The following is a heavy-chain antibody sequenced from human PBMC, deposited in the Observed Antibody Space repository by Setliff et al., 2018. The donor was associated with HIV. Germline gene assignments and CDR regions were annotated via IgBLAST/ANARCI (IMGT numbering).Heavy chain of an antibody. CDR3: ARHLAEADRYRFSRVHGALKY. D-gene: IGHD3-16*02. CDR1: GGSISSYY. CDR2: IYSNGGT. Sequence: SETLSLTCNVSGGSISSYYWSWIRQPPGKGLEYIGYIYSNGGTNYNPSLKSRVTISVDTSKNQFSLRLNSVTAADPAVYYCARHLAEADRYRFSRVHGALKYWGQGALVTVSS. J-gene: IGHJ4*02. V-gene: IGHV4-59*08.